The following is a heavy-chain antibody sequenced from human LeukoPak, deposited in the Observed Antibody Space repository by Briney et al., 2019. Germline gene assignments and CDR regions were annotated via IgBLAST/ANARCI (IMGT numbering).Heavy chain of an antibody. CDR1: GDSISSSSYC. CDR3: ARHDDGNFDF. J-gene: IGHJ4*02. D-gene: IGHD3-22*01. Sequence: SETLSLTCTVSGDSISSSSYCWGWLRQPPGKGLEWIGIIYDSGSTHYNPSLKSRLTISVDTSKNQFSLKLTSVTAADTAVYYCARHDDGNFDFWGQGTLVTVPS. V-gene: IGHV4-39*01. CDR2: IYDSGST.